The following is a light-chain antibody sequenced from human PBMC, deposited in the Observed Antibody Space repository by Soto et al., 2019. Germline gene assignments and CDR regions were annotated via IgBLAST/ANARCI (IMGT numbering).Light chain of an antibody. CDR3: QQRGNWPPLT. V-gene: IGKV3-11*01. CDR1: QSVSSN. J-gene: IGKJ4*01. CDR2: DAF. Sequence: EILLTQSPSTLSVSPVERSTLSCMASQSVSSNLAWYQQKSGQAPRLLIYDAFNRATGIPARFSGSGSGTDFTLTISSLEPEDFAVYYCQQRGNWPPLTFGGGTKVDIK.